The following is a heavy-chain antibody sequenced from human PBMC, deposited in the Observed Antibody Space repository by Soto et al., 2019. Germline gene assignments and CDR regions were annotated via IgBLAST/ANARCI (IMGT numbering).Heavy chain of an antibody. D-gene: IGHD6-19*01. Sequence: GASVKVSCKASGYTFTSYGISWVRQAPGQGLEWMGWISAYNGNTNYAQKLQGRVTMNTDTSTSTAYMELRSLRSDDTAVFYCARDHVGSSGSAEYFQHWGQGTLVTVSS. CDR2: ISAYNGNT. V-gene: IGHV1-18*01. CDR1: GYTFTSYG. CDR3: ARDHVGSSGSAEYFQH. J-gene: IGHJ1*01.